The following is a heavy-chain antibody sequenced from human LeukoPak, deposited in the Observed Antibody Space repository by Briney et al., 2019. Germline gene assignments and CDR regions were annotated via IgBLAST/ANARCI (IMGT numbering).Heavy chain of an antibody. V-gene: IGHV1-46*01. CDR3: ARGWLVRDPDGYGMDV. CDR1: GYTFTSYY. J-gene: IGHJ6*02. Sequence: GASVKVSCKASGYTFTSYYMHWVRQAPGQGLEWMGIINPSGGSTSYAQKFQGRVTMTRDTSTSTVYMELSSLRFEDTAVYYCARGWLVRDPDGYGMDVWGQGTTVTVSS. CDR2: INPSGGST. D-gene: IGHD6-19*01.